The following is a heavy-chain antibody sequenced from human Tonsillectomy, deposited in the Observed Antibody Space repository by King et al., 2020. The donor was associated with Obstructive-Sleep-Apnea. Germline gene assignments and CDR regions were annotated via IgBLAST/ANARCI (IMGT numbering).Heavy chain of an antibody. CDR2: ISWNSGSI. CDR3: AKDGKYGSRPG. CDR1: GFTFDDYA. J-gene: IGHJ4*02. Sequence: VQLVESGGGLVQPGRSLRLSCAASGFTFDDYAMHWVRQAPGKGLEWVSGISWNSGSIGYADSVKGRFTISRDNAKNSLYLQMNSLRAEDTALYYCAKDGKYGSRPGWGQGTLVTVSS. D-gene: IGHD3-10*01. V-gene: IGHV3-9*01.